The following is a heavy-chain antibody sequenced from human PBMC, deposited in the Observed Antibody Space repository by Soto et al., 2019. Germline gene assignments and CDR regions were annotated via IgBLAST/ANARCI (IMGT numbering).Heavy chain of an antibody. CDR2: VSSTGST. J-gene: IGHJ5*02. Sequence: SETLSLTCTVSGDSISNYYWNWIRQSADKRLEWIGRVSSTGSTFYNPSLQNRVTLSVDTSKDQFSLNLTSVTAADTDVYYCARGVPAAVTDWFDPWGQGILVTVSS. D-gene: IGHD6-25*01. CDR1: GDSISNYY. CDR3: ARGVPAAVTDWFDP. V-gene: IGHV4-4*07.